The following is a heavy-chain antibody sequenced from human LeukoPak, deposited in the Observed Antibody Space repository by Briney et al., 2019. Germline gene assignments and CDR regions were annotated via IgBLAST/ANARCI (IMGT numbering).Heavy chain of an antibody. CDR1: GFTFSSYA. J-gene: IGHJ5*02. D-gene: IGHD2-21*01. V-gene: IGHV3-30*04. CDR3: ARERLIGFDP. Sequence: GGSLRLSCAASGFTFSSYAMHWVRQAPGKGLEWVAVISYDGSNKYYADSVKGRFTISRDNSKNTLYLEMNSLRAEDTAVYYCARERLIGFDPWGQGTLVTVSS. CDR2: ISYDGSNK.